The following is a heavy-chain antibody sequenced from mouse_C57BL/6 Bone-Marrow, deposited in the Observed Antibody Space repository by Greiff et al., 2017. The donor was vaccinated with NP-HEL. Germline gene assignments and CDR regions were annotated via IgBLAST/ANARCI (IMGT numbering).Heavy chain of an antibody. CDR1: GYTFTSYW. J-gene: IGHJ4*01. D-gene: IGHD2-4*01. CDR3: ARPYDYAYAMEY. V-gene: IGHV1-64*01. Sequence: QVQLQQSGAELVKPGASVKLSCKASGYTFTSYWMPWVKQRPGQGLEWIGMIHPNSGSTNYNEKFKSQATLTVDKSSSTAYMQLSSLTSEDSAVYYCARPYDYAYAMEYWGQGTSVTVAT. CDR2: IHPNSGST.